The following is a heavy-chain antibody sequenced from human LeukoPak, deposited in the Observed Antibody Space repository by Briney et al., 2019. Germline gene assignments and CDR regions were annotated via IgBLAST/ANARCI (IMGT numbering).Heavy chain of an antibody. D-gene: IGHD3-10*01. V-gene: IGHV3-11*01. CDR3: ANRITMVRGVIEY. Sequence: GGSLRLSCAASGFTFSDYYMSWIRQAPGKGLEWVSYISSSGSTIYYADSVKGRFTISRDNSKNTLYLQMNSLRAEDTAVYYCANRITMVRGVIEYWGQGTLVTVSS. CDR1: GFTFSDYY. J-gene: IGHJ4*02. CDR2: ISSSGSTI.